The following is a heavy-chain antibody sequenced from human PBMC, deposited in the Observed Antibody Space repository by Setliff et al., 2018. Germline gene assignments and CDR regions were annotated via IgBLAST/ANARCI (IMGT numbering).Heavy chain of an antibody. Sequence: PSETLSLTCTVSGGSIKSSYYYWGWIRQPPGKGLELIGSIYYNGSTHFNPSLKSRVAISVDTSKNLLSLRVNSVTATDTAVYYCARPLEESFGGVRDSDAFDVWGQGTMVTVSS. CDR2: IYYNGST. CDR3: ARPLEESFGGVRDSDAFDV. CDR1: GGSIKSSYYY. J-gene: IGHJ3*01. D-gene: IGHD3-16*01. V-gene: IGHV4-39*01.